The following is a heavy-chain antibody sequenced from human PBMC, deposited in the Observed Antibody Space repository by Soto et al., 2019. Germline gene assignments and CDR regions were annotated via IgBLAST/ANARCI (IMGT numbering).Heavy chain of an antibody. Sequence: RGSLRLSCGGSGFTFTSYAMSCGRQAPGKGLEWFSTIIGTGVSTSYPASVKGRFTISRDNSKNTLYLQMNSLRAEEAAVYYCAKEMTSGYYLFDYWGQGTLVTVSS. CDR2: IIGTGVST. CDR1: GFTFTSYA. J-gene: IGHJ4*02. CDR3: AKEMTSGYYLFDY. V-gene: IGHV3-23*01. D-gene: IGHD3-22*01.